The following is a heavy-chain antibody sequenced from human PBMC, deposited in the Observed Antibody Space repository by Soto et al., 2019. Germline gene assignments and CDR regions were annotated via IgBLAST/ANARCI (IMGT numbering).Heavy chain of an antibody. D-gene: IGHD6-19*01. CDR2: INPNSGGT. V-gene: IGHV1-2*04. J-gene: IGHJ6*02. CDR1: GYTFTGYY. Sequence: GASVKVSCKASGYTFTGYYMHWVRQAPGQGLEWMGWINPNSGGTNYAQKFQGWVTMTRDTSISTAYMELSRLRSDDTAVYYCARDRGSSGWYFVDYYGMDVWGQGTTVTVSS. CDR3: ARDRGSSGWYFVDYYGMDV.